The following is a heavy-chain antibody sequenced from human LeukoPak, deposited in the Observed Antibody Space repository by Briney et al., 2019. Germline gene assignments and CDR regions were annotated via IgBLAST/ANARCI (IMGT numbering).Heavy chain of an antibody. CDR1: GFTFSTHS. Sequence: GGSLRLSCAASGFTFSTHSMNWVRQAPGKGLDWVAFITSSSGTIYYADCVKGRFTISRDNAKNSLYLQMNSLRVEDTAVYYCARALLAYCGGDCYNGFDPWGQGTLVTVSS. J-gene: IGHJ5*02. CDR2: ITSSSGTI. V-gene: IGHV3-48*01. CDR3: ARALLAYCGGDCYNGFDP. D-gene: IGHD2-21*02.